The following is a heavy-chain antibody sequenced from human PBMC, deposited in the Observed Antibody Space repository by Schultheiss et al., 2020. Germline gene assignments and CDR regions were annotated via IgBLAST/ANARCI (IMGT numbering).Heavy chain of an antibody. J-gene: IGHJ6*02. CDR3: ARGWIYCSSTSLQCPHYYGMDV. CDR1: GYTFTSYD. CDR2: MNPNSGNT. Sequence: ASVKVSCKASGYTFTSYDINWVRQATGQGLEWMGWMNPNSGNTGYAQKFQGRVTMTRNTSISTAYMELSSLRSEDTAVYYCARGWIYCSSTSLQCPHYYGMDVWGRGTTVTVAS. D-gene: IGHD2-2*01. V-gene: IGHV1-8*01.